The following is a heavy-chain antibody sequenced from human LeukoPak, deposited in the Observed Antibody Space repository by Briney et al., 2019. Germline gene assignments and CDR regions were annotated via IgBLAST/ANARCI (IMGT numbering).Heavy chain of an antibody. CDR3: ARKGYCSSTSCYGLDY. CDR2: INHSGST. CDR1: GGSFSGYY. D-gene: IGHD2-2*01. Sequence: SETLSLTCAVYGGSFSGYYWSWIRQPPGKGLEWIGEINHSGSTNYNPSLKSRVTISVDTSKNQFSLKLSSVTAADTAVYYCARKGYCSSTSCYGLDYWGRGTLVTVSS. V-gene: IGHV4-34*01. J-gene: IGHJ4*02.